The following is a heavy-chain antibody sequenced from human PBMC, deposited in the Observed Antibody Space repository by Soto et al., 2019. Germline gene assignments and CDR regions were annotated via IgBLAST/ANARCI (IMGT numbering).Heavy chain of an antibody. J-gene: IGHJ5*02. Sequence: QVQLVQSGAEVKKPGSSVKVSCKASGGTFSSYAISWVRQAPGQGLEWMGGIIPIFGTANYAQKFQGRVTITADESTSTAYMELSILRSEDTAVYYCARVLGYCISTSCYAAPFGFDPWGQGTLVTVSS. CDR2: IIPIFGTA. D-gene: IGHD2-2*01. CDR3: ARVLGYCISTSCYAAPFGFDP. CDR1: GGTFSSYA. V-gene: IGHV1-69*12.